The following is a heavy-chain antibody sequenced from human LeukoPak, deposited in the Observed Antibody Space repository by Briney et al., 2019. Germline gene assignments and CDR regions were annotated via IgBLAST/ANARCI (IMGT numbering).Heavy chain of an antibody. Sequence: SETLSLTCAVSIGSISRGGYSWRWIRQPPGKGLEWIGYIYHSGSTYYNPSLKSRITISVDRSKNQFSMKLSSVTAAETAVYYCARGGLYYYGSGSYTPVDPWGQGTLVTVSS. CDR2: IYHSGST. J-gene: IGHJ5*02. CDR3: ARGGLYYYGSGSYTPVDP. V-gene: IGHV4-30-2*01. D-gene: IGHD3-10*01. CDR1: IGSISRGGYS.